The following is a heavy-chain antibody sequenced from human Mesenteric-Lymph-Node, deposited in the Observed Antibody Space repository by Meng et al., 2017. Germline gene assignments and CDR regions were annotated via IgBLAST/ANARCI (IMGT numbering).Heavy chain of an antibody. V-gene: IGHV3-33*01. Sequence: QGRRGEYVGGAVQPGRSLRLPVAGFGFTFSSYGMHWVRQAPGKGLEWVAVIWYDGSNKYYADSVKGRFTISRDNSKNTLYLQMNSLRAEDTAVYYCARVNYDFWSGHPLGPFDYWGQGTLVTVSS. CDR2: IWYDGSNK. CDR1: GFTFSSYG. CDR3: ARVNYDFWSGHPLGPFDY. J-gene: IGHJ4*02. D-gene: IGHD3-3*01.